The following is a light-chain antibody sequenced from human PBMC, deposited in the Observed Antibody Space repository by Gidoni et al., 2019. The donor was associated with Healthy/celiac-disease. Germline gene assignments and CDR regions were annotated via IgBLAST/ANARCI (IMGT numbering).Light chain of an antibody. CDR2: KAS. CDR3: QQYNSYSS. Sequence: DIQMTQSPSTLSASVGDRVTITCRASPSISSWLAWYQQKPGKAPKLLIYKASSLESGVPSRFSGSGSGTEFTLTISSLQPDDFATYYCQQYNSYSSFGPGTKVDIK. CDR1: PSISSW. J-gene: IGKJ3*01. V-gene: IGKV1-5*03.